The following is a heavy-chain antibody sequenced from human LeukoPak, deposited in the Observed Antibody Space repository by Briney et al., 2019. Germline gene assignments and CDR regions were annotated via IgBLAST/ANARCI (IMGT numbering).Heavy chain of an antibody. CDR2: IRYDGSNK. Sequence: GGSLRLSCAASGFTFSSYGMHWVRQAPGKGLEWVAFIRYDGSNKYYADSVKGRFTISRDNSKNTLYLQMNSLRAEDTAVYYCAKVRDPGIAAAGPDYWGQGTLVTVSS. CDR1: GFTFSSYG. CDR3: AKVRDPGIAAAGPDY. V-gene: IGHV3-30*02. J-gene: IGHJ4*02. D-gene: IGHD6-13*01.